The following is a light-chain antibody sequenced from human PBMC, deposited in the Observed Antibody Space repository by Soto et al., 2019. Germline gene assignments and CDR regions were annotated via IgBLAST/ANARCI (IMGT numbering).Light chain of an antibody. V-gene: IGKV3-15*01. CDR3: QQYHNSPLT. CDR2: GTS. Sequence: EIVMTQSPATLSESPGERATLSCRASQSVSSNLAWYQQKRGQAPRLLIYGTSTRATGIPARFSGSGSGAAFTLTLHSLQSEDFAVYYCQQYHNSPLTFGGGTKVEIK. J-gene: IGKJ4*01. CDR1: QSVSSN.